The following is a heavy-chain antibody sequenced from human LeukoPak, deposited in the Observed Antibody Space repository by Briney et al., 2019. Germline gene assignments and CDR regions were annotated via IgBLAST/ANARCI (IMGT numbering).Heavy chain of an antibody. CDR3: ARGGWQGYDFWSGYLAGFDY. V-gene: IGHV4-59*08. Sequence: SETLSLTCTVSGGSISSYYWSWIRQPPGKGLEWIGYIYYTGNIDYNPSLKSRVTISVDTSKNQFSLKLSSVTAADTAVYYCARGGWQGYDFWSGYLAGFDYWGQGTLVTVSS. D-gene: IGHD3-3*01. CDR1: GGSISSYY. J-gene: IGHJ4*02. CDR2: IYYTGNI.